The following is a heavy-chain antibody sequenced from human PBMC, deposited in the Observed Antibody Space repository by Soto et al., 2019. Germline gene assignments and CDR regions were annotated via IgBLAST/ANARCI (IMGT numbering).Heavy chain of an antibody. J-gene: IGHJ4*02. CDR2: ISGSGGST. CDR1: GFTFSSYA. Sequence: GGSLRLSCAASGFTFSSYAMIWVRQAPGKGLEWVSAISGSGGSTYYADSVKGRFTISRDNSKNTLYLQMNSLRAEDTAVYYCAKDYYDSSGYYCPFDYWGQGTLVTVSS. V-gene: IGHV3-23*01. CDR3: AKDYYDSSGYYCPFDY. D-gene: IGHD3-22*01.